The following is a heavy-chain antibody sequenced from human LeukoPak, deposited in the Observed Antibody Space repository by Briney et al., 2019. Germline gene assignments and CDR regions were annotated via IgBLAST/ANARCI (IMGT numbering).Heavy chain of an antibody. V-gene: IGHV3-23*01. CDR1: GFTFSSYA. J-gene: IGHJ4*02. D-gene: IGHD3-3*01. CDR2: ISGSGGST. CDR3: AKDGGFWSGYYPY. Sequence: PGGSLRLSCAASGFTFSSYATSWVRQAPGKGLEWVPAISGSGGSTYYADSGKGRFTISRDNSKNTLYLQMNSLRAEDTAVYYCAKDGGFWSGYYPYWGQGTLVTVSS.